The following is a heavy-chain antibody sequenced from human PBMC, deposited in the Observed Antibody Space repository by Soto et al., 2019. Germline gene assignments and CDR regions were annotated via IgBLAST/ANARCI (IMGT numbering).Heavy chain of an antibody. J-gene: IGHJ6*02. V-gene: IGHV3-23*01. Sequence: GGSLRLSCAASGFTFSSYAMSWVRQAPGKGLEWVSAISGSGGSTYYADSVKGRFTISRSNSKNTLYVQMNSLRAEDTAVYYCAKGRRFGDLYQLYGMDVWGQGTTVTVSS. CDR1: GFTFSSYA. D-gene: IGHD3-10*01. CDR3: AKGRRFGDLYQLYGMDV. CDR2: ISGSGGST.